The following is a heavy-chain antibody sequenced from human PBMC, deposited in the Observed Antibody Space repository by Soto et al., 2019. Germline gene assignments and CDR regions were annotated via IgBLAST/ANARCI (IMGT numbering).Heavy chain of an antibody. CDR2: ISAYNGNT. CDR1: GYNFNSYG. CDR3: ARLKMVRVALTNFLGEIDY. Sequence: ASVKVSCKASGYNFNSYGISWVRQAPGQGLEWMGWISAYNGNTNYAQKFQGRVSMTTDTSTSTAYMELRSLKSDDTAVYYCARLKMVRVALTNFLGEIDYWGQGTLVTVSS. V-gene: IGHV1-18*01. D-gene: IGHD3-10*01. J-gene: IGHJ4*02.